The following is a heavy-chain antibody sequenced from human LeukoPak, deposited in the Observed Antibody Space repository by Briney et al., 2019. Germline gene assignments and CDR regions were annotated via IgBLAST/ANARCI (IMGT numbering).Heavy chain of an antibody. CDR3: ARSDPVAGTDNWFDP. CDR1: GGSFSGYY. V-gene: IGHV4-34*01. D-gene: IGHD6-19*01. Sequence: SETLSLTCAVYGGSFSGYYWSWIRQPPGKGLEWIGEINHSGSTNYNPSLKSRVTISVDTSKNQFSLKLSSVTAADTAVYYCARSDPVAGTDNWFDPWGQGTLVTVSS. J-gene: IGHJ5*02. CDR2: INHSGST.